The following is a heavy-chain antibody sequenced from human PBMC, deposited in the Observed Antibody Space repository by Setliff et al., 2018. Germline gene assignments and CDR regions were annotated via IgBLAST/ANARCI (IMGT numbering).Heavy chain of an antibody. CDR3: AKEKYSSTWYERKPFDC. Sequence: GGSLRLSCEASGFSFNRHWMTWVRQAPGKGLEWVANMKQDGSEIYYVDSVKGRFTISRDNGKSTLYLQMNSLRAEDTAVYYCAKEKYSSTWYERKPFDCWGQGTLVTVSS. D-gene: IGHD6-13*01. CDR1: GFSFNRHW. V-gene: IGHV3-7*03. J-gene: IGHJ4*02. CDR2: MKQDGSEI.